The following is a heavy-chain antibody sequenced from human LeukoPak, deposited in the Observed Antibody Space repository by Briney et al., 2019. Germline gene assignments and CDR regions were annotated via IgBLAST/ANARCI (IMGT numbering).Heavy chain of an antibody. CDR3: ARRSYGSGSYSHVDY. Sequence: GDSLKISCKGSGYSFTSYWIGWVRQRPGKGLEWMGIIYPGDSDTRYSPSFQGQVTISADKSISTAYLQWSSLKASDTAMYYCARRSYGSGSYSHVDYWGQGTLVTVSS. V-gene: IGHV5-51*01. D-gene: IGHD3-10*01. CDR2: IYPGDSDT. J-gene: IGHJ4*02. CDR1: GYSFTSYW.